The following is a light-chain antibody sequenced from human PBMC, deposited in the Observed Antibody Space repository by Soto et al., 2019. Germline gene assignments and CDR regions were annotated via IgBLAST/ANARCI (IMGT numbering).Light chain of an antibody. Sequence: DIVMTQSPLSLPVTPGEPASISCRSSQSLLHSNGYNYLDWYLQKPGQSPQLLIYLGSNRASGVPDWFSGSGSGTDFTLKISRVEAEDVGVYYCMQALQTPPTCGQGTRLEIK. CDR1: QSLLHSNGYNY. V-gene: IGKV2-28*01. J-gene: IGKJ5*01. CDR2: LGS. CDR3: MQALQTPPT.